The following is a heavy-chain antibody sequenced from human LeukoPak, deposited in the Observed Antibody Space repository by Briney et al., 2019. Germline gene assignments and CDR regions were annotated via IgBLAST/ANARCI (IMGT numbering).Heavy chain of an antibody. J-gene: IGHJ4*02. CDR1: GYTFTGKY. CDR2: INPKSGDS. Sequence: ASVKVSCKASGYTFTGKYLHWVRQAPGQGLEWMGWINPKSGDSNYAQKFQGRVTLTRDTSISTAYMELSSLRSDDAAVYNCARDRDPTVFDYWGQGTLVTVSS. CDR3: ARDRDPTVFDY. V-gene: IGHV1-2*02. D-gene: IGHD2-21*02.